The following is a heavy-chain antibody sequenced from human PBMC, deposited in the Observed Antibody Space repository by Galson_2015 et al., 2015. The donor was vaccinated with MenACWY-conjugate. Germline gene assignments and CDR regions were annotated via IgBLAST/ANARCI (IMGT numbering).Heavy chain of an antibody. D-gene: IGHD2-15*01. J-gene: IGHJ5*02. V-gene: IGHV3-15*01. CDR2: IKCKTDGGTT. CDR3: TRDRDVGGSRWWFDP. CDR1: GLTFSNVW. Sequence: CATSGLTFSNVWMRWVRQAPGKGLEWVARIKCKTDGGTTDYATPVKGRFTILRNDSAKTLYLQMNSLKIEDTAMYFCTRDRDVGGSRWWFDPWGQGTLVTVSS.